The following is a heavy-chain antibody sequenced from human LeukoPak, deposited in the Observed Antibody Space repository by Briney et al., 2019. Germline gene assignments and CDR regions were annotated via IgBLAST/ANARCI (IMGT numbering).Heavy chain of an antibody. V-gene: IGHV4-4*07. CDR1: GGSISSYY. Sequence: PSETLSLTCTVSGGSISSYYWSWIRQPARKGLEWIGRIYTSGSTNYNPSLKSRVTMSVDTSKNQFSLKLSSVTAADTAVYYCARDLYFDSYNWFDPWGQGTLVTVSS. CDR2: IYTSGST. CDR3: ARDLYFDSYNWFDP. D-gene: IGHD3-9*01. J-gene: IGHJ5*02.